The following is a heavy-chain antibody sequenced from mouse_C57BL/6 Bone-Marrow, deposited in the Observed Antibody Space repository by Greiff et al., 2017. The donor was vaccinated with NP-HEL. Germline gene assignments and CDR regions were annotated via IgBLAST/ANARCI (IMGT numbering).Heavy chain of an antibody. V-gene: IGHV7-3*01. J-gene: IGHJ2*01. Sequence: EVQVVESGGGLVQPGGSLSLSCAASGFTFTDYYMSWVRQPPGKALEWLGFIRNKANGYTTEYSASVQGRFTISRDNSQSILYLQMNALRAEDSATYYCARRGNYFDYWGQGTTLTVSS. CDR2: IRNKANGYTT. CDR3: ARRGNYFDY. CDR1: GFTFTDYY.